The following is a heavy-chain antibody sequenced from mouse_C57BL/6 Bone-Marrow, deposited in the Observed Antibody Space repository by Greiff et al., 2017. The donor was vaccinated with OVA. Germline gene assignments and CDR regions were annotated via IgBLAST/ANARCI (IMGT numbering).Heavy chain of an antibody. CDR2: ISDGGSYT. D-gene: IGHD2-5*01. Sequence: EVQLVESGGGLVKPGGSLKLSCAASGFTFSSYAMSWVRQTPEKRLEWVATISDGGSYTYYPANVKVRITISRDNDKNNLYLQMSHLKSEDTARYYCASAYYSNLNWLFAYWGQGTLVTVSA. CDR3: ASAYYSNLNWLFAY. V-gene: IGHV5-4*01. CDR1: GFTFSSYA. J-gene: IGHJ3*01.